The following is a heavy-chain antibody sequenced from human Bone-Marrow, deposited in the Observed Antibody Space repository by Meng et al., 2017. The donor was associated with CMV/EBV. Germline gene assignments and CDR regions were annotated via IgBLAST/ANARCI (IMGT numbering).Heavy chain of an antibody. CDR3: ARDSDYDFWSGLAPNDY. CDR1: GFTFSSYW. Sequence: GESLKISCAASGFTFSSYWMSWVRQAPGKGLEWVANRKQDGSEKYYVDSVKGRFTISRDKANNSMYLQMNSLRAEDTAVYYCARDSDYDFWSGLAPNDYWGQGNLVNVSS. V-gene: IGHV3-7*01. D-gene: IGHD3-3*01. J-gene: IGHJ4*02. CDR2: RKQDGSEK.